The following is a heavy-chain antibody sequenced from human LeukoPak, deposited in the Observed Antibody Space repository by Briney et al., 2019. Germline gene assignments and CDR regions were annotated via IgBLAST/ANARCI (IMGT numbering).Heavy chain of an antibody. D-gene: IGHD1-26*01. Sequence: GGSLRLSCAASGFTFRDYWMPWVRQVPGKGLEWVANIKQGGNEMYYVDSVKGRFTISRDNAQNSLYLQMNSLRIEDTAVYYCARVGAWELQRVFDYWGQGTQVTVSS. V-gene: IGHV3-7*01. J-gene: IGHJ4*02. CDR2: IKQGGNEM. CDR3: ARVGAWELQRVFDY. CDR1: GFTFRDYW.